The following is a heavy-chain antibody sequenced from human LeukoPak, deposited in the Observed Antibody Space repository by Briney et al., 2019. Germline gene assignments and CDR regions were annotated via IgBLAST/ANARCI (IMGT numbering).Heavy chain of an antibody. J-gene: IGHJ4*02. CDR2: IGTAGDT. Sequence: PGGSLTLSCAASGFTFSDYDMHWLRQATAKGLEWVSAIGTAGDTYYTGSVKGRFTISRENAKTSLYLQMNSLRAGDTAVYYCARVAKERVGGVYYFDYWGQGTLVTVSS. CDR3: ARVAKERVGGVYYFDY. D-gene: IGHD1-1*01. V-gene: IGHV3-13*01. CDR1: GFTFSDYD.